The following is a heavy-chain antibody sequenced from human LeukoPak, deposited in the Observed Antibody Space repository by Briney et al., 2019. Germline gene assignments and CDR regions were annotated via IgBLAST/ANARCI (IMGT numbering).Heavy chain of an antibody. J-gene: IGHJ4*02. D-gene: IGHD6-13*01. V-gene: IGHV4-4*07. CDR2: IYTSGST. Sequence: SETLSLTCTVPGGSIRSYYSSWIRQRAGKGLEWIGRIYTSGSTNYNPSLKSRVTMSVDTSKNQFSLKLSSVNAADTAVYYCAREQITAASYYFDYWGQGTLVTVSS. CDR3: AREQITAASYYFDY. CDR1: GGSIRSYY.